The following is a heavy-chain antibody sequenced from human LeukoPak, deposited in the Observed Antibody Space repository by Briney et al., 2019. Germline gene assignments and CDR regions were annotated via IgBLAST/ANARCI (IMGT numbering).Heavy chain of an antibody. CDR2: IYTSGTT. J-gene: IGHJ4*02. CDR1: GASMRNSF. D-gene: IGHD2-15*01. V-gene: IGHV4-4*07. Sequence: SETLSLTCTVSGASMRNSFWSWIRQPAGEGLEWIGRIYTSGTTNYNPSLKSRVTLSVDTSNNQFSLTLTSVPAADTALYYCARAPSGCGGTCAFDYWGQGTLVTVSS. CDR3: ARAPSGCGGTCAFDY.